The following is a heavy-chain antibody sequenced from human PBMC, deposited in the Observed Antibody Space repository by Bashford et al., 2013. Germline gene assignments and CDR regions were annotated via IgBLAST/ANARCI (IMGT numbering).Heavy chain of an antibody. CDR1: GFTFSSCG. V-gene: IGHV3-30*03. D-gene: IGHD3-22*01. Sequence: GGSLRLSCAASGFTFSSCGMNWVRQAPRKGLEWVAVISHDGSNKNYADSVKGRFTISRDNSQNTVYLQMNSLRDDDTATYYCATVRSGNYWNWFDPWGQGTLVTVSS. CDR2: ISHDGSNK. CDR3: ATVRSGNYWNWFDP. J-gene: IGHJ5*02.